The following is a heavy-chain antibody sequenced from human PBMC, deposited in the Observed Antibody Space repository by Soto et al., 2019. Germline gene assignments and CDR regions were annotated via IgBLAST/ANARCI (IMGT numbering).Heavy chain of an antibody. Sequence: QVQLVQSGAEEKKPGASVKVSCKASGYTFTGYAMHWVRQAPGQRLEWMGWINAGNGNTKYSQKFQGRVTITRDTSANKAYMELSSLRSEDTAGDYCARAVAVPDDFEDWGQGTLVTVSS. V-gene: IGHV1-3*05. CDR3: ARAVAVPDDFED. CDR1: GYTFTGYA. J-gene: IGHJ4*02. D-gene: IGHD6-19*01. CDR2: INAGNGNT.